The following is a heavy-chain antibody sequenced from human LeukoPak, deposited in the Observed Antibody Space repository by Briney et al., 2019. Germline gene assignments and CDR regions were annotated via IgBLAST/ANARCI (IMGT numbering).Heavy chain of an antibody. CDR1: GFTFSSYS. J-gene: IGHJ5*02. V-gene: IGHV3-48*04. Sequence: GGFLRLSCAASGFTFSSYSMNWVRQAPGKGLEWVSYISGSSTTIYYVDSVKGRFTISRDNAKNSLYLQMNSLRVEDTAVYYCAREPAAAGKNWFDPWGQGTLVTVSS. CDR2: ISGSSTTI. D-gene: IGHD6-25*01. CDR3: AREPAAAGKNWFDP.